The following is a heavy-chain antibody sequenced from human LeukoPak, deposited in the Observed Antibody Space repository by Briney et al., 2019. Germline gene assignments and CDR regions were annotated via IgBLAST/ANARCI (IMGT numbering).Heavy chain of an antibody. D-gene: IGHD3-22*01. CDR3: ASSFAHYYDSSGYYPPFDY. CDR2: IYYSGST. J-gene: IGHJ4*02. V-gene: IGHV4-61*01. CDR1: GGSISSSSYY. Sequence: SETLSLTCTVSGGSISSSSYYWSWIRQPPGKGLEWIGYIYYSGSTNYNPSLKSRVTISVDTSKNQFSLKLSSVTAADTAVYYCASSFAHYYDSSGYYPPFDYWGQGTLVTVSS.